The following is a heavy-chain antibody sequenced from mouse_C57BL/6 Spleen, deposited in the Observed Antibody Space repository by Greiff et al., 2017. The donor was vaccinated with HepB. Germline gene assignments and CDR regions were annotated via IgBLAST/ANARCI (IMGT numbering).Heavy chain of an antibody. CDR2: IYPGDGDT. CDR1: GYAFSSSW. V-gene: IGHV1-82*01. Sequence: QVQLQQSGPELVKPGASVKISCKASGYAFSSSWMNWVKQRPGKGLEWIGRIYPGDGDTNYNGKFKGKATLTADKSSSTAYMQLSSLTSEDSAVYFGARGDYDGSSYPFAYWGQGTLVTVSA. D-gene: IGHD1-1*01. J-gene: IGHJ3*01. CDR3: ARGDYDGSSYPFAY.